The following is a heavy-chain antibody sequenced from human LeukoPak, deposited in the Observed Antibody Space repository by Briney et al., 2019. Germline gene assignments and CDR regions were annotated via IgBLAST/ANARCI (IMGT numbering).Heavy chain of an antibody. CDR3: ANEQWPGPTYFDP. J-gene: IGHJ5*02. V-gene: IGHV3-23*01. CDR2: INAGSGST. Sequence: GSLRLSCAAAGFTLSNYAMSWGRQAPGKGLEWVSSINAGSGSTYYAESVKGGVTISTDNSTNTLYMEMNTLRDAETAIYDVANEQWPGPTYFDPWGQGTLVTVSS. D-gene: IGHD6-19*01. CDR1: GFTLSNYA.